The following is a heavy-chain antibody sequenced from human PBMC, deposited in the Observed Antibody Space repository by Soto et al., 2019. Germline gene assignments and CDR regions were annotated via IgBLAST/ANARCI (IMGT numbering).Heavy chain of an antibody. V-gene: IGHV3-30*03. CDR1: GFTFTTYG. CDR2: ISYDGTNK. J-gene: IGHJ4*02. CDR3: ARGTPYSSGWYYFDF. D-gene: IGHD6-19*01. Sequence: GGSLRLSCAASGFTFTTYGMHWVRQAPGKGLEWVAVISYDGTNKFYEDSVDGRFTISRDNSKNMLFLQMNSLRTEDTAVYYCARGTPYSSGWYYFDFWGQGTLVTVSA.